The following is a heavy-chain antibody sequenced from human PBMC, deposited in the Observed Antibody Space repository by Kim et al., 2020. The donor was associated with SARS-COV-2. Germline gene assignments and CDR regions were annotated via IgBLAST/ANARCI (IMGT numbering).Heavy chain of an antibody. CDR3: AKDSRRATVKQRYFDY. Sequence: GGSLRLSCAASGFTFSSYGMHWVRQAPGKGLEWVAVISYDGSNKYYADSVKGRFTISRDNSKNTLYLQMNSLRAEDTAVYYCAKDSRRATVKQRYFDYWGQGTLVTVSS. J-gene: IGHJ4*02. D-gene: IGHD6-25*01. CDR1: GFTFSSYG. V-gene: IGHV3-30*18. CDR2: ISYDGSNK.